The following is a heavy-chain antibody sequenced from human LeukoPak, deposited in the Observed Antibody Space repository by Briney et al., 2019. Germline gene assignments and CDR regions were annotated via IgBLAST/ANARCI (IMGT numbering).Heavy chain of an antibody. CDR1: GDSVSSNSVA. Sequence: SQTLSLTCAISGDSVSSNSVAWNWIRQSPSRGPEWLGRTYYRSKWYIDYADSVKSRITISPDTSKNQFSLQLNSMTPEDTAIYYGARGRVSAFDIWGQGTMVTVSS. D-gene: IGHD2-8*01. V-gene: IGHV6-1*01. CDR2: TYYRSKWYI. J-gene: IGHJ3*02. CDR3: ARGRVSAFDI.